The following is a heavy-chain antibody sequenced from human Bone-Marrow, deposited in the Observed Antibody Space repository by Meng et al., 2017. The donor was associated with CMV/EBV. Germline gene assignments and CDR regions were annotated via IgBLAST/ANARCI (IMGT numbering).Heavy chain of an antibody. J-gene: IGHJ6*02. V-gene: IGHV1-8*01. Sequence: ASVKVSCKASGYTFTSYDINWVRQATGQGLEWMGWMNPNSGNTGYAQKFQSRVTMTRDTSISTAYMELSRLRSDDTAVYYCARQRVGGYYYYGMDVWGQGTTVTVSS. CDR3: ARQRVGGYYYYGMDV. CDR1: GYTFTSYD. CDR2: MNPNSGNT. D-gene: IGHD3-16*01.